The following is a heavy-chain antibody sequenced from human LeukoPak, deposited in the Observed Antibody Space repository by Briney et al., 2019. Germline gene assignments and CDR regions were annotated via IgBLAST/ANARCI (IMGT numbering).Heavy chain of an antibody. CDR3: AKDWDYYDSVDY. Sequence: SGRSLTLSCAASGFTFSSYGMHWVRQAPGKGLEWVAVISYDGSNKYYADSVKGRFTISRDNSKNTLYLQMNSLRAEDTAVYYCAKDWDYYDSVDYWGQGTLVTVSS. CDR2: ISYDGSNK. J-gene: IGHJ4*02. V-gene: IGHV3-30*18. D-gene: IGHD3-22*01. CDR1: GFTFSSYG.